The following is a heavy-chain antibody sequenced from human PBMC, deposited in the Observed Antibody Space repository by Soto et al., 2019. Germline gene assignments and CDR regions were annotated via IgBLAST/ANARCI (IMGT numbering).Heavy chain of an antibody. V-gene: IGHV3-21*01. Sequence: EVQLVESGGGLVKPGGSLRLSCAASGFTFSSYSMNWVRQAPGKGLEWVSSISSSSSSIYYADSVKGRFTISRDNAKNSLYLQMNSLRAEDTAVYYCAREGFGYCSGGSCYHFDYWGQGTLVTVSS. CDR3: AREGFGYCSGGSCYHFDY. D-gene: IGHD2-15*01. J-gene: IGHJ4*02. CDR1: GFTFSSYS. CDR2: ISSSSSSI.